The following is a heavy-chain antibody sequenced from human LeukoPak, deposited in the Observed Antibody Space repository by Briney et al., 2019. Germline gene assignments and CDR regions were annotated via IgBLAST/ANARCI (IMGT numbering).Heavy chain of an antibody. CDR2: INHSGST. CDR3: ARVSRVVVVPAASFRFDP. V-gene: IGHV4-34*01. J-gene: IGHJ5*02. CDR1: GGSFSGYY. Sequence: PSETLSLTCAVYGGSFSGYYWSWIRQPPGKGLEWIGKINHSGSTNYNPSLKSRVTISVDTSKNQFSLKLSSVTAADTAMYYCARVSRVVVVPAASFRFDPWGQGTLVTVSS. D-gene: IGHD2-2*01.